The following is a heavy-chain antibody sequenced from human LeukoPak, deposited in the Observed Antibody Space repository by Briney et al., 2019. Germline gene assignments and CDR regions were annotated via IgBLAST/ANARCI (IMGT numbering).Heavy chain of an antibody. CDR1: GITFRSYW. J-gene: IGHJ4*02. Sequence: GGSLRLSCAASGITFRSYWMHWARQAPGKGLVWVSRINTDGSNTSYADSVKGRFTISRDNTKNTLYLQMNSLRAEDTAVYYCAGDYGDPTYAFDYWGQGTLVTVSS. CDR3: AGDYGDPTYAFDY. CDR2: INTDGSNT. D-gene: IGHD4-17*01. V-gene: IGHV3-74*01.